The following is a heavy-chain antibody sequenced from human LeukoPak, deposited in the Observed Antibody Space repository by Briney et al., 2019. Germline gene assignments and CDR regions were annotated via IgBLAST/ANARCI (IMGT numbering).Heavy chain of an antibody. Sequence: ASVTVSFKASGYTFNKFGMSWVRQPPAQGLEWLGWINTYNGNTKLVEKFQGRVTMTTDTSTSTVYMELTSLRTDDTAVYFCARDTPQHLKRFDYWGQGTLITVSS. V-gene: IGHV1-18*01. J-gene: IGHJ4*02. CDR2: INTYNGNT. CDR3: ARDTPQHLKRFDY. D-gene: IGHD6-13*01. CDR1: GYTFNKFG.